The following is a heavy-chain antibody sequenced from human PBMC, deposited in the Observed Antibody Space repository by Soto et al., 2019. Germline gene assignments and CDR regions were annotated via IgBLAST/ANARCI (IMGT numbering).Heavy chain of an antibody. V-gene: IGHV1-8*01. D-gene: IGHD3-22*01. CDR2: MNPNSGNT. Sequence: QVQLVQSGAEVKKPGASVKVSCKASGYTFTSYDINWVRQATGQGLEWMGWMNPNSGNTVYAQKFQGRVTMTRNTSTITAYMLMSSLRSEDTAVYYCARAVPYYYDSSGYYYFDYWGQGTLVTVSS. CDR1: GYTFTSYD. CDR3: ARAVPYYYDSSGYYYFDY. J-gene: IGHJ4*02.